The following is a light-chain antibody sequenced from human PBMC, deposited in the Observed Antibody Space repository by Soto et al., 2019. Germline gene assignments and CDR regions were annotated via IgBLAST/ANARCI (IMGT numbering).Light chain of an antibody. CDR2: DAS. J-gene: IGKJ4*01. CDR3: QQRYNWPPT. CDR1: QSVSSN. Sequence: EIVMTQSPATLSVSPGERATLSCRASQSVSSNYLAWYQQKPGQAPRLLISDASNRATGIPARFSGSGSGTDFALTISSLEPEDFAVYYCQQRYNWPPTFGGGTKVDIK. V-gene: IGKV3-11*01.